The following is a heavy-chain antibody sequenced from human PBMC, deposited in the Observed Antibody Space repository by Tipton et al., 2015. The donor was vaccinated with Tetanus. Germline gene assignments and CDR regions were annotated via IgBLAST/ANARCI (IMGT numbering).Heavy chain of an antibody. CDR1: GFTFDDYG. Sequence: SGFTFDDYGMSWVRQAPGKGLEWVSLISGNGRSTYYADSVKGRFTISRDSSKNTLFLQMDSLRVEDTAVYYCARDRHRVRIPFDFGGQGVLVAVSP. CDR3: ARDRHRVRIPFDF. V-gene: IGHV3-20*03. J-gene: IGHJ4*02. CDR2: ISGNGRST. D-gene: IGHD1-14*01.